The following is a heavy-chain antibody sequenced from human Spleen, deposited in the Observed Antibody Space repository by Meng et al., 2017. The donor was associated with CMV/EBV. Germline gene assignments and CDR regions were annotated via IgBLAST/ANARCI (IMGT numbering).Heavy chain of an antibody. CDR3: AKDKSPDYYDSSGYLLLDY. Sequence: GESLKISCTASGFIFKSYWMSWVRQAPGKGLEWVAHIKEDGSEKYYVDSVKGRFTISRDNSKNTLYLQMNSLRAEDTAVYYCAKDKSPDYYDSSGYLLLDYWGQGTLVTVSS. J-gene: IGHJ4*02. CDR1: GFIFKSYW. D-gene: IGHD3-22*01. V-gene: IGHV3-7*01. CDR2: IKEDGSEK.